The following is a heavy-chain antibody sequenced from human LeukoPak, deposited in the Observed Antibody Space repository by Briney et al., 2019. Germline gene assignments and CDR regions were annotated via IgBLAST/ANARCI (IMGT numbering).Heavy chain of an antibody. J-gene: IGHJ6*03. CDR3: ARGGGAAADSSYYYMDV. Sequence: ASVKVSCKASGYTFTSYDINWVRQATGQGLEWMGWISAYNGNTNYAQKLQGRVTMTTDTSTSTAYMGLRSLRSDDTAVYYCARGGGAAADSSYYYMDVWGKGTTVTVSS. CDR1: GYTFTSYD. D-gene: IGHD6-13*01. CDR2: ISAYNGNT. V-gene: IGHV1-18*01.